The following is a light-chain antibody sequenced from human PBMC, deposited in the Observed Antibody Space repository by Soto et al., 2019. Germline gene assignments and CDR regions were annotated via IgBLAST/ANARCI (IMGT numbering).Light chain of an antibody. Sequence: EIVMTQSPATLSVSPGERATLSCRASQSVNSNLAWYQQKPGQAPRLLIYGAFNRATGIPARFSGSGSGTEFTLTISSLQSEDFAVYYCQQYYSWKTFGQGTKVEIK. CDR3: QQYYSWKT. J-gene: IGKJ1*01. V-gene: IGKV3-15*01. CDR1: QSVNSN. CDR2: GAF.